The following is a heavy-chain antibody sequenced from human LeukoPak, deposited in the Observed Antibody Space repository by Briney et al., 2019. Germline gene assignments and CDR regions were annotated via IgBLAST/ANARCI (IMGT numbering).Heavy chain of an antibody. Sequence: PSETLSLTCTVSGGSISSSSYYWGWIRQPPGKGLEWIGYIYYSGSTNYNPSLKSRVTISVDTSKNQFSLKLSSVTAADTAVYYCARSIPQWEPRLRDPYFDYWGQGTLVTVSS. CDR3: ARSIPQWEPRLRDPYFDY. J-gene: IGHJ4*02. D-gene: IGHD1-26*01. CDR2: IYYSGST. V-gene: IGHV4-61*05. CDR1: GGSISSSSYY.